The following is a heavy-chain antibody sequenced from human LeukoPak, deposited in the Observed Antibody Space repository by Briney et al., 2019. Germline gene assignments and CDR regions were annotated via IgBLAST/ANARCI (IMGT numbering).Heavy chain of an antibody. Sequence: GGSLTLSCAASGFTFSSYAMSWVRQAPGKGLEWVSAISGGSSNTYYADSVKGRFTISRDDSKNTLHLQMNSLRAEDTAVYYCAKSGLNRFDYWGQGTLVTVSS. V-gene: IGHV3-23*01. CDR3: AKSGLNRFDY. CDR2: ISGGSSNT. D-gene: IGHD2-15*01. J-gene: IGHJ4*02. CDR1: GFTFSSYA.